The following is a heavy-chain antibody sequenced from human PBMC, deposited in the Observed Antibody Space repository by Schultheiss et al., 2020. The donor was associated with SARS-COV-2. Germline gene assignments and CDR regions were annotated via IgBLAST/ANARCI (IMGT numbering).Heavy chain of an antibody. V-gene: IGHV1-69*13. Sequence: SVKVSCKASGGTFSSYAISWVRQAPGQGLEWMGGINPNSGDTNYAQKFQGRVTITADESTSTAYMDLRSLRSDDTAVYYCVRGAWRLPNYYYGMDVWGQGTTVTVSS. D-gene: IGHD2-21*01. CDR1: GGTFSSYA. J-gene: IGHJ6*02. CDR2: INPNSGDT. CDR3: VRGAWRLPNYYYGMDV.